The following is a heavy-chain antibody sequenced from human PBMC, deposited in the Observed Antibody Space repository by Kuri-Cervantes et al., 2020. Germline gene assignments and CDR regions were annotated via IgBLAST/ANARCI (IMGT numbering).Heavy chain of an antibody. CDR1: GFPLSNARMG. J-gene: IGHJ6*03. CDR3: ARGSSSHYYYYYMDV. V-gene: IGHV2-26*01. Sequence: SGPTLVKPTETLTLTCTVSGFPLSNARMGVSWIRQPPGKALEWLAHIFSNNEKSYSTSLKSRLTISKDTSKSQVVLTMTNMDPVDTATYYCARGSSSHYYYYYMDVWGKGTTVTVSS. D-gene: IGHD6-6*01. CDR2: IFSNNEK.